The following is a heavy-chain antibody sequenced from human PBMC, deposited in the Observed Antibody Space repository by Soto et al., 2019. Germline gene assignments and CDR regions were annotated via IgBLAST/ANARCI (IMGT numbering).Heavy chain of an antibody. CDR3: ARGIPVLLWFGAFDI. V-gene: IGHV4-59*08. Sequence: SETLSLTCTVSGGSISSDYWSWIRQPPGKGLEWIGYIYYSGSTNYNPSLKSRVTISVDTFKNQFSLKLSSVTAADTAVYYCARGIPVLLWFGAFDIWGQGTMVT. D-gene: IGHD3-10*01. CDR2: IYYSGST. CDR1: GGSISSDY. J-gene: IGHJ3*02.